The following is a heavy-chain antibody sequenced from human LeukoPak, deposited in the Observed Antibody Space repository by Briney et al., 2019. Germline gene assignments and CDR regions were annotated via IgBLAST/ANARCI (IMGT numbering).Heavy chain of an antibody. CDR1: GGSFSGYY. J-gene: IGHJ5*02. Sequence: PSETLSLTCAVYGGSFSGYYWSWIRQPPGKGLEWIGEINHSGSTNYNPSLKSRVTISVDTSKNQFSLKLSSVTAADTAVYYCARAWFDPWGQGTLLTVSS. CDR3: ARAWFDP. CDR2: INHSGST. V-gene: IGHV4-34*01.